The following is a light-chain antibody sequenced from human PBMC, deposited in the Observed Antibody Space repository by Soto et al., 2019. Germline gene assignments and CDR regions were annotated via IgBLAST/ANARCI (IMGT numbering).Light chain of an antibody. V-gene: IGLV1-44*01. CDR1: SSNIGRNT. CDR2: TDN. CDR3: AAWDERLNGFYV. Sequence: QSVLTQLPSASGTPGQRVTISCSGSSSNIGRNTVSWYQHLPGTAPKLLIFTDNQRPSGVPDRFSGSKSGTSASLVVSGLQSEDEADYYCAAWDERLNGFYVFGTGTKLTVL. J-gene: IGLJ1*01.